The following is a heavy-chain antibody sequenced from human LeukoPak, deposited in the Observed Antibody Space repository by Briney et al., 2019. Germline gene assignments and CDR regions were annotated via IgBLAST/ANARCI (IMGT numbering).Heavy chain of an antibody. D-gene: IGHD5-24*01. CDR3: AREDGSFDY. CDR2: INPISGGT. Sequence: ASVKVSCKASGYTFTGYYIHWVRQAPGQGLEWMGWINPISGGTNYAEKFQGRVTTTRDTSINTAYLEVTRLTSDDTAVYYCAREDGSFDYWGQGTLVIVSS. V-gene: IGHV1-2*02. CDR1: GYTFTGYY. J-gene: IGHJ4*02.